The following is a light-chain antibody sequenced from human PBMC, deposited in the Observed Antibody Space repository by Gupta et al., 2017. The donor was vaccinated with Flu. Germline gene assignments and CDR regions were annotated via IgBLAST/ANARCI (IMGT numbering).Light chain of an antibody. V-gene: IGLV3-19*01. Sequence: QTVRITCQGDSLRGYYATWYQKKPGQAPLLVIYGKNDRPSGIPDRFSGSNSGNTASLTITRAQAEDEADYYCYSGDTSGNHLGLFGGGTKLTV. CDR1: SLRGYY. J-gene: IGLJ2*01. CDR2: GKN. CDR3: YSGDTSGNHLGL.